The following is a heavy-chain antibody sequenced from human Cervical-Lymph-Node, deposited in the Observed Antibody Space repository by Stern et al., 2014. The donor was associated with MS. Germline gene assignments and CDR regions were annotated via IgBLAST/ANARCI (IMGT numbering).Heavy chain of an antibody. CDR1: GYTFTDYW. CDR3: ARPHSPGWSYYFDF. Sequence: VKLVQSGAEVRKPGQSLTISCNISGYTFTDYWIAWVRQMPGQGLEWMGAIFPGTSDTRYSPSVQGHVTISVDTAINTAYLQWSDLSASDTAMYYCARPHSPGWSYYFDFWGQGTLVAVSS. D-gene: IGHD6-19*01. CDR2: IFPGTSDT. J-gene: IGHJ4*02. V-gene: IGHV5-51*01.